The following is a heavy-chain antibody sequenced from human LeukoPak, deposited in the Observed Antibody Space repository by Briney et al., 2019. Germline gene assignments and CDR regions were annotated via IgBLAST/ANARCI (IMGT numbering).Heavy chain of an antibody. J-gene: IGHJ4*02. Sequence: PGGSLRLSCAASGFTFNNYAMNWVRQAPGKGLEWVSSVSESGDNTHYADSVKGRFTISRDNSKNTLYLQMSSLRAEDTAVYYCAKERVTTTAFDYWGQGTLVTVSS. CDR1: GFTFNNYA. CDR3: AKERVTTTAFDY. CDR2: VSESGDNT. D-gene: IGHD1-1*01. V-gene: IGHV3-23*01.